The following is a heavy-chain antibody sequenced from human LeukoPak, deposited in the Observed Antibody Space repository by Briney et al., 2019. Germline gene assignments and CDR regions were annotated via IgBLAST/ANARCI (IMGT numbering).Heavy chain of an antibody. J-gene: IGHJ4*02. V-gene: IGHV3-23*01. CDR1: GFTFSDSV. CDR2: ISVYPGLT. D-gene: IGHD2-8*01. Sequence: PGGSLRLSCVASGFTFSDSVMSWVRQAPGRGGEWVAAISVYPGLTFYAPSVKGRFTISRDNSNNTVYLQMNSLRADDTATYYCAKVGYCTNNCFRIHHYWGQGALVTVSS. CDR3: AKVGYCTNNCFRIHHY.